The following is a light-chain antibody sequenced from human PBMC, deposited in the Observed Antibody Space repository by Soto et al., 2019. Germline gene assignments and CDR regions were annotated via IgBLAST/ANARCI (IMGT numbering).Light chain of an antibody. CDR1: QSIAIY. CDR2: AAS. V-gene: IGKV1-39*01. CDR3: QQTYTIPQYT. J-gene: IGKJ2*01. Sequence: DIQMTQSPSSLSASVGDRVTITCRASQSIAIYLNWYQQKPGKAPNLLIYAASSLQSGVPSRFSGRGSGTDFTLTISNLQPEDVATYFCQQTYTIPQYTFGQGTKVDIK.